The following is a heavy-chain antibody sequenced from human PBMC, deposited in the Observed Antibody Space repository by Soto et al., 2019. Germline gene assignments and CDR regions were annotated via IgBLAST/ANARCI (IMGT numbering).Heavy chain of an antibody. V-gene: IGHV3-33*01. CDR3: ARAPSSSGCGYFDY. J-gene: IGHJ4*02. CDR2: IWYDGSNK. Sequence: PGGSLRLSCAASGFTFSSYGMRWVRQAPGKGLEWVAVIWYDGSNKYYADSVKGRFTISRDNSKNTLYLQMNSLRAEDTVVYYCARAPSSSGCGYFDYWGQGTLVTVSS. D-gene: IGHD6-19*01. CDR1: GFTFSSYG.